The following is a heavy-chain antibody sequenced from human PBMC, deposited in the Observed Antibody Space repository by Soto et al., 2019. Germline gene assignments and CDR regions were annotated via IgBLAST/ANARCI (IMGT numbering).Heavy chain of an antibody. CDR2: MNQDGSEK. CDR3: VPGSSGRGGFDY. CDR1: GFTFSSYW. D-gene: IGHD6-19*01. J-gene: IGHJ4*02. Sequence: DVQLVESGGGLVQPGGSLRLSCAASGFTFSSYWMSWVRQAPGKGLEWVANMNQDGSEKYYVDSVKGRFTISRDNAKNSLYLQMNSLRAEDTAVYYCVPGSSGRGGFDYWGQGTLVTVSS. V-gene: IGHV3-7*02.